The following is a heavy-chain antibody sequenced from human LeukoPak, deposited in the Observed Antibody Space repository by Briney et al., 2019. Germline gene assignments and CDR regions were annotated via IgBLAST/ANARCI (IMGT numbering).Heavy chain of an antibody. CDR1: GCTFSSYA. D-gene: IGHD1-1*01. V-gene: IGHV3-30-3*01. Sequence: GGSLRLSCAASGCTFSSYAMHWVRQAPGKGLEWVAVISYDGSNKYYADSVKGRFTISRDNSKNTLYLQMNSLRAEDTAVYYCARGIGNYYYYYGMDVWGQGTTVTVSS. J-gene: IGHJ6*02. CDR3: ARGIGNYYYYYGMDV. CDR2: ISYDGSNK.